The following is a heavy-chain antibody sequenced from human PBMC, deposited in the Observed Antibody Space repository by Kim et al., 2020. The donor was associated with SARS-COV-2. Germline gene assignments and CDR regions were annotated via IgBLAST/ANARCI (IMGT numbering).Heavy chain of an antibody. CDR1: GFPFRPSS. Sequence: GGSLRLSCTTSGFPFRPSSMLWFRQASGKGLEWVSALGGGGGASYYADSVKGRFTISRDSSTNTMYLQMNTLRVEDTAVYYCSKVGSGAYVGRDYFDYWGQGTLVTVSP. CDR2: LGGGGGAS. D-gene: IGHD4-17*01. CDR3: SKVGSGAYVGRDYFDY. J-gene: IGHJ4*02. V-gene: IGHV3-23*01.